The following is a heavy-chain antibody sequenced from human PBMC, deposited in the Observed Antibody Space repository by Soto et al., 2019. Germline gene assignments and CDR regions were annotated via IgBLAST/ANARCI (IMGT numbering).Heavy chain of an antibody. CDR2: ISSSSSYI. V-gene: IGHV3-21*01. D-gene: IGHD3-22*01. J-gene: IGHJ6*02. Sequence: PGGSLRLSCAASGFTFSSYSMNWVRQTPGKGLEWVSSISSSSSYIYYADSVKGRLTISRDNAKNSLYLQMNSLRAEDTAVYYCARDRWGVVVTSLDVWGQGTTVTVSS. CDR1: GFTFSSYS. CDR3: ARDRWGVVVTSLDV.